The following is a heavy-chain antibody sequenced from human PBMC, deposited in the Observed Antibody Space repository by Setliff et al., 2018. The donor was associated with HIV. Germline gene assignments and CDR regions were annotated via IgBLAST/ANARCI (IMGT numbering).Heavy chain of an antibody. Sequence: GGSLRLSCAASEFSFRTYNMNWVRQAPGKGLEWVSSISSDGRYIYYADSVKGRFTISRDDAKSSLYLQMNSLRAEDTAVYYCENPGWDCSVGSCYEGGGYWGQGTLVTVSS. V-gene: IGHV3-21*01. CDR3: ENPGWDCSVGSCYEGGGY. D-gene: IGHD2-15*01. J-gene: IGHJ4*02. CDR2: ISSDGRYI. CDR1: EFSFRTYN.